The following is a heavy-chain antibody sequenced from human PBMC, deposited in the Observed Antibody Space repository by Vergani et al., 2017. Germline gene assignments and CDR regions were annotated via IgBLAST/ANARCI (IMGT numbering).Heavy chain of an antibody. V-gene: IGHV1-8*02. CDR1: GYTFTSYY. CDR2: MNPNSGNT. D-gene: IGHD2-2*01. Sequence: QVQLVQSGAEVKKPGASVKVSCKASGYTFTSYYMHWVRQATGQGLEWMGWMNPNSGNTGYAQKFQGRVTMTRNTSISTAYMELSSLRSEDTAVYYCARERGLGYCSSTSCYAPGMDVWGQGTTVTVSS. J-gene: IGHJ6*02. CDR3: ARERGLGYCSSTSCYAPGMDV.